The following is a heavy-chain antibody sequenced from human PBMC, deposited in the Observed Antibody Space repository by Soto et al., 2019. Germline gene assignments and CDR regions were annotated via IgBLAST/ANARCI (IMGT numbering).Heavy chain of an antibody. Sequence: EVQLVESGGGLVQPGGSLRLSCAASGFTVSSNYMSWVRQAPGKGLEWVSVIYSGGSTYYADSVKGRFTISRDNSKNTLYLQMTSLRAEDTAVYYCARATAAAGTYYYYYGMDVWGQGTTVTVSS. CDR3: ARATAAAGTYYYYYGMDV. V-gene: IGHV3-66*01. CDR2: IYSGGST. J-gene: IGHJ6*02. CDR1: GFTVSSNY. D-gene: IGHD6-13*01.